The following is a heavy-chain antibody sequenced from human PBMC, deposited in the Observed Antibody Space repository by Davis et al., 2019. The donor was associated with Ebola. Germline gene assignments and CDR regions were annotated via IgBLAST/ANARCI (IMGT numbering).Heavy chain of an antibody. CDR1: GFTFSSYW. Sequence: GESLKISCAASGFTFSSYWMHWVRQAPGKGLVWVSRINSDGSSTSYADSVKGRFTISRDNAKNTLYLQMNSLRADDTAVYYCTATVTTSDYWGQGTLVTVSS. V-gene: IGHV3-74*01. D-gene: IGHD4-17*01. J-gene: IGHJ4*02. CDR2: INSDGSST. CDR3: TATVTTSDY.